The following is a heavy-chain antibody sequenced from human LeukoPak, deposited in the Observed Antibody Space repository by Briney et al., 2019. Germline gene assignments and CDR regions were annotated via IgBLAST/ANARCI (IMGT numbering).Heavy chain of an antibody. CDR1: GDSMTNNW. D-gene: IGHD6-13*01. CDR2: IYYSGST. Sequence: PSETLSLTCVVSGDSMTNNWWSWVRQPPGKGLEWIGSIYYSGSTYYNPSLKSRVTISVDTSKNQFSLKLSSVTAADTAVYYCARASIAADFDYWGQGTLVTVSS. J-gene: IGHJ4*02. CDR3: ARASIAADFDY. V-gene: IGHV4-4*02.